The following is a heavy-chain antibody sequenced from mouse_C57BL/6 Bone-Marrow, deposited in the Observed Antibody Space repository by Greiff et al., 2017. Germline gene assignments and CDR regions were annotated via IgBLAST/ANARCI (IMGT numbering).Heavy chain of an antibody. V-gene: IGHV1-82*01. Sequence: QVQLQQSGPELVKPGASVKISCKASGYAFSSSWMNWVKQRPGKGLEWIGRIYPGDGDTNYNGKFKGKATLTADKSSSSAYMQLSSLTSEDSAVYFCARDGYYTYWGQGTTLTVSS. J-gene: IGHJ2*01. CDR3: ARDGYYTY. CDR1: GYAFSSSW. D-gene: IGHD2-3*01. CDR2: IYPGDGDT.